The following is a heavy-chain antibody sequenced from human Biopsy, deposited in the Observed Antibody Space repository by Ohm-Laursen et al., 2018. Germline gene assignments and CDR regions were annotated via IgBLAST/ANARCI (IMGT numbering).Heavy chain of an antibody. CDR3: ASQTPRNPDILTGAYHYDMAV. CDR1: GETFTNSA. CDR2: IIPLFRSV. Sequence: GSSVKVSCKASGETFTNSAISWVRQAPGQGLEWMGGIIPLFRSVQYAQTFEGRLTITADESTATAYMELSSLRSDNTAVYFCASQTPRNPDILTGAYHYDMAVWGQGTKVTVSS. D-gene: IGHD3-9*01. J-gene: IGHJ6*02. V-gene: IGHV1-69*01.